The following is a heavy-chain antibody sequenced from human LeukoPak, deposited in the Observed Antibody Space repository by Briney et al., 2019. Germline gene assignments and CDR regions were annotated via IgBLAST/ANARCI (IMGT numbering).Heavy chain of an antibody. D-gene: IGHD4-17*01. CDR3: ARAGDNLGLGYFDY. J-gene: IGHJ4*02. CDR1: GGSISSGDYY. Sequence: PSETLSLTCTVSGGSISSGDYYWSWIRQPPGKGLEWIGYIYYSGSTYYNPSLKSRVTISVDRSKNQFSLKLSSVTAADTAVYYCARAGDNLGLGYFDYWGQGTLVTVSS. CDR2: IYYSGST. V-gene: IGHV4-30-4*01.